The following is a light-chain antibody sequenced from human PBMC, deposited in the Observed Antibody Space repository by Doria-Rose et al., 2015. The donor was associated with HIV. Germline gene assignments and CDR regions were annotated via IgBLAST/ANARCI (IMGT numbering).Light chain of an antibody. CDR1: QSLLYTSKNY. CDR2: WSS. V-gene: IGKV4-1*01. J-gene: IGKJ3*01. Sequence: DIQVTQSPESLGMSLGERATLNCKSNQSLLYTSKNYLAWYQQKPGQPPKLLIYWSSTRQSGVTARFSGSGSGTDFTLTISSLEAEDVAVYYCQRYYDTPSFGTGTTVDIK. CDR3: QRYYDTPS.